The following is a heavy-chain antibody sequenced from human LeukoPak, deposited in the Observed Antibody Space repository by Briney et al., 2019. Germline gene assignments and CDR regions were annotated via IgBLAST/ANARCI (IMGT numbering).Heavy chain of an antibody. V-gene: IGHV4-4*07. CDR1: GDSLSSFY. CDR2: IYPGGNT. J-gene: IGHJ4*02. Sequence: SETLSLTCTVSGDSLSSFYWSWVRQPAGKGLEWIGRIYPGGNTDYNPSLKSRVTVSVDTAKNQFSLRLTSVTAAGMAVYFCAREWPGFAEFDYWGRGILVTVSS. CDR3: AREWPGFAEFDY. D-gene: IGHD5-12*01.